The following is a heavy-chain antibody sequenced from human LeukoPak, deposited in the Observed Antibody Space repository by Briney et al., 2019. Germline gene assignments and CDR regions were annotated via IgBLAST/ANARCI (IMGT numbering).Heavy chain of an antibody. V-gene: IGHV3-21*01. CDR1: GFTFSIYS. CDR3: ARGTGNTAMVSC. CDR2: IGSSGSYI. Sequence: GGSLRLSCAASGFTFSIYSMNWVRQAPGKGLEWVSSIGSSGSYIYYADSVKGRFTISRDNAKNSLYLQMSSLRAEDTAVYYCARGTGNTAMVSCWGQGILVTVSS. D-gene: IGHD5-18*01. J-gene: IGHJ4*02.